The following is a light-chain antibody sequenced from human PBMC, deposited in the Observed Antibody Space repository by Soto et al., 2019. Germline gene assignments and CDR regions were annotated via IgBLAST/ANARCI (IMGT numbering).Light chain of an antibody. Sequence: DIVMTQSPDSLALSLGERATINCKSSRSVLSSSNNKNFLAWYQQKPGQPPRLLIYWASTRESGVPDRFSGSGSGTDFTLTISSLQPEDVATYYCQKYNSAPHTFGQGTKLEIK. CDR1: RSVLSSSNNKNF. CDR3: QKYNSAPHT. CDR2: WAS. J-gene: IGKJ2*01. V-gene: IGKV4-1*01.